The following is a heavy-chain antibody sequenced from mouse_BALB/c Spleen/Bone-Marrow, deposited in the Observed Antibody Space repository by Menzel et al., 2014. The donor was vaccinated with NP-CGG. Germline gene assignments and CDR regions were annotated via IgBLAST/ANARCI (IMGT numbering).Heavy chain of an antibody. Sequence: VKLVESGAELARPGASVKLSCKASGYTFTSYWMQWVKQRPGQGLEWIGAIYPGDGDTRYTQKFKGKATLTADKSSSTAYMQLSSLASEDSAVYYCARSEGNYAMDYWGQGTSVTVSS. CDR3: ARSEGNYAMDY. CDR2: IYPGDGDT. V-gene: IGHV1-87*01. J-gene: IGHJ4*01. CDR1: GYTFTSYW.